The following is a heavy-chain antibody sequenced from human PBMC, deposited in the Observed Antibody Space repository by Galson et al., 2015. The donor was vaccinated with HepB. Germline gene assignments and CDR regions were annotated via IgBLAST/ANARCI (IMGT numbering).Heavy chain of an antibody. D-gene: IGHD1-26*01. CDR1: GFTFGDYA. V-gene: IGHV3-49*03. CDR2: IRSKAYGGTT. J-gene: IGHJ4*02. Sequence: SLRLSCAASGFTFGDYAMSWFRQAPGKGLEWVGFIRSKAYGGTTEYAASVKGRFTISRDDSKSIAYLQMNSLKTEDTAVYYCTTGGSGSYWKLSGFDYWGQGTLVTVSS. CDR3: TTGGSGSYWKLSGFDY.